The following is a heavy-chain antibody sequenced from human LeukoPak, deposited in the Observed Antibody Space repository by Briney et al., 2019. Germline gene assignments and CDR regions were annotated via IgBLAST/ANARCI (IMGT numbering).Heavy chain of an antibody. CDR2: IWYEGSNK. CDR3: ARALAYNWFDL. Sequence: GGSLRLSCAASGFTFSSYGMQWVRQAPGRGRVWVAVIWYEGSNKYYADSVKGRFTISRDNSKNTLYLQMNSLRAEDTAVYYCARALAYNWFDLWGQGTLVTVSS. D-gene: IGHD3-3*02. CDR1: GFTFSSYG. V-gene: IGHV3-33*01. J-gene: IGHJ5*02.